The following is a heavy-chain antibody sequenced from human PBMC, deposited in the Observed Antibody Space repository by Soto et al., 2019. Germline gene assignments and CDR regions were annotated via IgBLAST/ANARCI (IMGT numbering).Heavy chain of an antibody. CDR3: ARDLVVPAAMPFASFP. V-gene: IGHV3-48*01. Sequence: GGSLRLSCAASGFTFSSYSMNWVRQAPGKGLEWVSYISSSSSTIYYADSVKGRFTISRDNAKNSLYPQMNSLRAEDTAVYYCARDLVVPAAMPFASFPWGQGTLVTVSS. CDR1: GFTFSSYS. CDR2: ISSSSSTI. J-gene: IGHJ5*02. D-gene: IGHD2-2*01.